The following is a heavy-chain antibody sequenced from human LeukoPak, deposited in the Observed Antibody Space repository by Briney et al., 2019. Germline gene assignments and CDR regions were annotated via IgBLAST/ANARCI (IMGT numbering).Heavy chain of an antibody. D-gene: IGHD3-22*01. J-gene: IGHJ4*02. V-gene: IGHV4-34*01. CDR1: GGSFSGYY. Sequence: PSETLSLTCAVYGGSFSGYYWSWIRQPPGKGQEWIGEINHSGSTNYNPSLKSRVTISVDTSKNQFSLKLSSVTAADTAVYYCARATYYYDSSGYYLDYWGQGTLVTVSS. CDR2: INHSGST. CDR3: ARATYYYDSSGYYLDY.